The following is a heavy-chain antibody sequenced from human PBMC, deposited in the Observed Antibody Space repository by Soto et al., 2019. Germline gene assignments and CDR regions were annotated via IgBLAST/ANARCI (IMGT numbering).Heavy chain of an antibody. V-gene: IGHV1-3*01. J-gene: IGHJ4*02. CDR1: GYTFTSYA. Sequence: ASVKVSCKASGYTFTSYATHWVRQAPGQRLEWMGWINAGNGNTKYSQKFQGRVTITRDTSASTAYMELSSLRSEDTAVYYCAREAKPLKYYFDYWGQGTLVTVSS. CDR2: INAGNGNT. CDR3: AREAKPLKYYFDY.